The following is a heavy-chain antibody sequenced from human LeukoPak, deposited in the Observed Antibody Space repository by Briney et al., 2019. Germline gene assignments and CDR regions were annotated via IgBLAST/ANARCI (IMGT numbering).Heavy chain of an antibody. Sequence: GGSLRLSCAASGFTFSSYSMNWVRQAPGKGLEWVSAISSSSNYIYYADSVKGRFTISRDNAKNSLYLQMNSLRAEDTAVYYCARERGYSYGYSDYWGQGTLVTVSS. J-gene: IGHJ4*02. CDR3: ARERGYSYGYSDY. V-gene: IGHV3-21*01. CDR2: ISSSSNYI. D-gene: IGHD5-18*01. CDR1: GFTFSSYS.